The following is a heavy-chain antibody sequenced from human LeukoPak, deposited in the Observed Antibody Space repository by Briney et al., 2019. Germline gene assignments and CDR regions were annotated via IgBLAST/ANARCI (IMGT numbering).Heavy chain of an antibody. CDR3: ARDQEGFDY. Sequence: LWASVKVSRKASGYTFTSNYIHWVRQAPGQGLEWMGMIYPRDGSTSYAQKFQGRVTVTRDTSTSTVHMELSGLRSEDTAVYYCARDQEGFDYWGQGTLVTVSS. CDR2: IYPRDGST. J-gene: IGHJ4*02. CDR1: GYTFTSNY. V-gene: IGHV1-46*01.